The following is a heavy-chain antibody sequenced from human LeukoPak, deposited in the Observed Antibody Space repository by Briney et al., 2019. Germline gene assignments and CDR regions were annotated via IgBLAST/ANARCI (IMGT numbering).Heavy chain of an antibody. D-gene: IGHD1-1*01. Sequence: GASVKVSCKVSGYTLTELSMHWVRQAPGKGLEWMGGFDPEDGETIYAQKFQGRVTMTEDTSTDTAYMELSSLRSEDTAVYYCATAGALDFYYYMDVWGKGTTVTVSS. J-gene: IGHJ6*03. CDR3: ATAGALDFYYYMDV. V-gene: IGHV1-24*01. CDR1: GYTLTELS. CDR2: FDPEDGET.